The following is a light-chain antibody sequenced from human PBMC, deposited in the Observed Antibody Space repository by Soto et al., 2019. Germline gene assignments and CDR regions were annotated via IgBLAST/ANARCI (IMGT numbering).Light chain of an antibody. J-gene: IGKJ2*01. CDR2: GAS. Sequence: EIVLTQSPGTLSLSPGERATLSCRASQSISSGYLTWYQQKPGQAPRLLIYGASSRATGIPDRFTGSGSGTDFTLTISRLEPEDFAAYYCQQSGSSYRYTCGQGTKLELK. V-gene: IGKV3-20*01. CDR3: QQSGSSYRYT. CDR1: QSISSGY.